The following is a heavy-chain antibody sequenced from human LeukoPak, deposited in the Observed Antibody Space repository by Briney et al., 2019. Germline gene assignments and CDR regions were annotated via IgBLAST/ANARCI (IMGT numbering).Heavy chain of an antibody. V-gene: IGHV1-46*01. CDR1: GYTFTSYY. D-gene: IGHD3-10*01. CDR3: AREESGDYFDY. J-gene: IGHJ4*02. Sequence: ASVKVSCKASGYTFTSYYMHWVRQAPGQGLEWMGIINPSGGSTSYAQKFQGRVTMTRDTSTSTVYMELSNLRSEDTAVYYCAREESGDYFDYWGQGTLVTVSS. CDR2: INPSGGST.